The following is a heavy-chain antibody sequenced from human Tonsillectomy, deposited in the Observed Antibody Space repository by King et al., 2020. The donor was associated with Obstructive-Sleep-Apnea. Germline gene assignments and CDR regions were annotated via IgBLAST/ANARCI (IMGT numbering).Heavy chain of an antibody. CDR1: GYSFTSYW. V-gene: IGHV5-10-1*03. CDR2: IDPSDSYT. Sequence: QLVQSGAEVKKPGESLRISCKGSGYSFTSYWISWVRQMPGKGLEWMGRIDPSDSYTNYSPSFQGHVTISADKSISTAYLQWSSLKASDTAMYYCARRGITMVRVDGMDVWGQGTTGTVSS. D-gene: IGHD3-10*01. CDR3: ARRGITMVRVDGMDV. J-gene: IGHJ6*02.